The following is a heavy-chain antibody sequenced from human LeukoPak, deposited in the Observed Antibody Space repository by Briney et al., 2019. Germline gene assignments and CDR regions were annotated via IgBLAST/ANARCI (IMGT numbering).Heavy chain of an antibody. J-gene: IGHJ5*02. CDR3: ASSWYETNNWFDP. CDR1: GFTFSSYW. D-gene: IGHD5-12*01. Sequence: QPGGSLRLSCAASGFTFSSYWMSWVRQAPGKGLEWVANIKQDGSEKYYVDSVKGRFTISRDNAKNSLYLQMHSLRAEDTSVYYCASSWYETNNWFDPWGQGTLVTVSS. CDR2: IKQDGSEK. V-gene: IGHV3-7*01.